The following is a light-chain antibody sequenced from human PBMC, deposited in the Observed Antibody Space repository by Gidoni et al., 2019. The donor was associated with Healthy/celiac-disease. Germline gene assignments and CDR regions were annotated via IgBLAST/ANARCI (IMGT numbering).Light chain of an antibody. CDR3: LQDYNSPRT. Sequence: AIQMSQSPSSLSASVGDRVTITCRTSKGIRNDLGWYQQQPGKAPNLLTYAASSLQSGVPSRCGGSGSGTDFPLTSSRLPPEDFATYYCLQDYNSPRTFGQGTKLEIK. V-gene: IGKV1-6*01. CDR1: KGIRND. CDR2: AAS. J-gene: IGKJ1*01.